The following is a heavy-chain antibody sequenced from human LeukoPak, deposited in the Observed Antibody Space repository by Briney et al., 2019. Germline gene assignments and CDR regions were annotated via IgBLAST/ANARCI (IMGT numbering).Heavy chain of an antibody. V-gene: IGHV4-61*01. Sequence: PSETLSLTCTVSGGSVSSVNFYWSWIRQPPGKGLEWIGYIYYSGITNYNPSLKSRLTISVDTSKNQFSLKLSSVTAADTAMYYCARDGAPGGSSLAFDIWGQGTMVTVSS. CDR3: ARDGAPGGSSLAFDI. CDR1: GGSVSSVNFY. CDR2: IYYSGIT. D-gene: IGHD1-26*01. J-gene: IGHJ3*02.